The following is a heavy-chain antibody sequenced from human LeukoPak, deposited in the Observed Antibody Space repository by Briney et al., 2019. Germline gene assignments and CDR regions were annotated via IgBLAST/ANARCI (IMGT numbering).Heavy chain of an antibody. D-gene: IGHD3-16*01. CDR1: GFTFDDYG. CDR3: ARHRGGALDYFDY. CDR2: VNWNGGST. J-gene: IGHJ4*02. Sequence: GGSLRLSCAASGFTFDDYGMSWVRQAPGKGLEWISGVNWNGGSTGYADSVKGRFTISRDNAKNSLYLQMNSLRAEDTAVYYCARHRGGALDYFDYWGQGTLVTVSS. V-gene: IGHV3-20*04.